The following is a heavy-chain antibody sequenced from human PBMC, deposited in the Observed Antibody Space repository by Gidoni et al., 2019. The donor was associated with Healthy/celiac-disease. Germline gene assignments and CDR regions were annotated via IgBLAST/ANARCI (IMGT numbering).Heavy chain of an antibody. J-gene: IGHJ6*02. CDR1: GFSLRTSGLG. CDR3: ENTTSCYRCRDYYYGMDV. D-gene: IGHD2-2*01. Sequence: QITLKASCPTLVKPTQTLTLTCTFSGFSLRTSGLGVGCIRQPPEKALEWPALIYWNDDKRYSPSLKSRLTITKDTYKNQVVLTMTNMDHVDTATYYCENTTSCYRCRDYYYGMDVWGQGTTVTVSS. V-gene: IGHV2-5*01. CDR2: IYWNDDK.